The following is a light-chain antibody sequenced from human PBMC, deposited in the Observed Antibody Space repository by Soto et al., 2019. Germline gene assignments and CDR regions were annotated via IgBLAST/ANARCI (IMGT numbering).Light chain of an antibody. CDR3: QQRSNWPLLT. CDR2: DAS. Sequence: EILLTQSPAIVSLSPGERATLSCRGSQSVNNLFAWYQQKPGQAPRLLIYDASNRATGIPARFGGSGSGTDFTLTISSLETEDFAVYYCQQRSNWPLLTFGGGTKVDIK. J-gene: IGKJ4*01. CDR1: QSVNNL. V-gene: IGKV3-11*01.